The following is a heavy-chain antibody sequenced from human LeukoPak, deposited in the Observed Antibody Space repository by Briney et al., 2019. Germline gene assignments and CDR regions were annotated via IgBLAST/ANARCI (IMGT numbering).Heavy chain of an antibody. V-gene: IGHV4-34*01. D-gene: IGHD3-10*01. CDR2: VNHSGST. J-gene: IGHJ6*02. CDR1: GGSFSGYY. CDR3: ARVKPLLGDPIGMDV. Sequence: SETLSLTCAVYGGSFSGYYWSWVRQPPGKGLEWIGEVNHSGSTNYNPSLKSRVTISVDTSKNQFSLKLSSVTAADTAVYYCARVKPLLGDPIGMDVWGQGTTVTVSS.